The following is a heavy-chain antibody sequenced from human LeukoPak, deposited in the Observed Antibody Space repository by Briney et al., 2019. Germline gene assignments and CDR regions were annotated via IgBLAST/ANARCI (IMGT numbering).Heavy chain of an antibody. CDR1: GYSISSGYY. J-gene: IGHJ6*03. V-gene: IGHV4-38-2*02. CDR2: IYHSGST. CDR3: ARVGYYGSGSYYDAYYYYYMDV. D-gene: IGHD3-10*01. Sequence: PSETLSLTCTVSGYSISSGYYWGWIRQPPGKGLEWIGSIYHSGSTYYNPSLKSRVTIPVDTSKNQFSLKLSSVTAADTAVYYCARVGYYGSGSYYDAYYYYYMDVWGKGTTVTVSS.